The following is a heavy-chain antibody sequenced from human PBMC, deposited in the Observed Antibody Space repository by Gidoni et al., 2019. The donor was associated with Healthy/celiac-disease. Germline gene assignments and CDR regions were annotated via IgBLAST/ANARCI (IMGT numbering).Heavy chain of an antibody. CDR1: GGTFSSYA. CDR2: IIPIFGTA. V-gene: IGHV1-69*01. D-gene: IGHD6-13*01. CDR3: ARTRYSPNWFDP. Sequence: QVQLVQSGDEVKKPGSSVKVSCKASGGTFSSYAISWVRQAPGQGLEWMGGIIPIFGTANYAQKFQGRVTIAADESTSTAYMELSSLRSEDTAVYYCARTRYSPNWFDPWGQGTLVTVSS. J-gene: IGHJ5*02.